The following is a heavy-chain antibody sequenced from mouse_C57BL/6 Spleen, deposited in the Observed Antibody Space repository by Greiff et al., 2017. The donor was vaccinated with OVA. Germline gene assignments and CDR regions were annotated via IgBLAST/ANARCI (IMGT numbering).Heavy chain of an antibody. J-gene: IGHJ3*01. CDR3: ARMTTVVATIAY. V-gene: IGHV1-26*01. Sequence: EVKLQQSGPELVKPGASVKISCKASGFTFTDYYMNWVKQSPGKSLEWIGYINPNNGGTSYNQKFKGKATLTVDKSSSTAYMELRSLTSEDSAVYYCARMTTVVATIAYWGQGTLVTVSA. CDR2: INPNNGGT. D-gene: IGHD1-1*01. CDR1: GFTFTDYY.